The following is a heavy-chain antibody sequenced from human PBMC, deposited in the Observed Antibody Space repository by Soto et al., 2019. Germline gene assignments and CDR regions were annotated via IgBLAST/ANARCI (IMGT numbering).Heavy chain of an antibody. D-gene: IGHD6-13*01. CDR1: GFTFSSYG. J-gene: IGHJ4*02. CDR3: AKENQYSSSWANYFDY. V-gene: IGHV3-30*18. CDR2: ISYDGSNK. Sequence: PGGSLRLSCAASGFTFSSYGMHWVRQAPGKGLEWVAVISYDGSNKYYADSVKGRFTISRDNSKNTLYLQMNSLRAEDTAVYYCAKENQYSSSWANYFDYWGQGTLVTVSS.